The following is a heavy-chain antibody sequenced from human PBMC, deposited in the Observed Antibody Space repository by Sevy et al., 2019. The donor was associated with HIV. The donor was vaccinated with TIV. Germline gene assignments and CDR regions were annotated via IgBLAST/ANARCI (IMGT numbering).Heavy chain of an antibody. CDR3: ARASWFGDLYAFDV. CDR2: IYITGST. J-gene: IGHJ3*01. Sequence: SETLSLTCTVSGGSVSRGSYYWSWVRQPAGKGLEWIGRIYITGSTNYNPSLKSRVTISADMSRNQFSLRLTSMTTADTAVYYCARASWFGDLYAFDVWGQGTMVTVSS. CDR1: GGSVSRGSYY. V-gene: IGHV4-61*02. D-gene: IGHD3-10*01.